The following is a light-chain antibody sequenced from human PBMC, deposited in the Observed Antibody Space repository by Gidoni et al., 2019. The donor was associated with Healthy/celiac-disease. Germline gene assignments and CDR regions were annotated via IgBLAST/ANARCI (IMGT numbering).Light chain of an antibody. Sequence: DIVWTQSPGTLSLSPGERAPLSCRASQSVSSSYLAWYQQKPGQAPRLLIYGASSRATGIPDRFSGSGSGTDFTLTISRLEPEDFAVYYCQQYGSSPRSFGQGTKLEIK. CDR2: GAS. J-gene: IGKJ2*03. V-gene: IGKV3-20*01. CDR1: QSVSSSY. CDR3: QQYGSSPRS.